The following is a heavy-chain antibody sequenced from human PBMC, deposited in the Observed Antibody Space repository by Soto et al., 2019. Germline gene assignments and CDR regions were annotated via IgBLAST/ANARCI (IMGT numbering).Heavy chain of an antibody. CDR3: AKVSRGVVVPAAKY. Sequence: EVQLLESGGGLVQPGGSLRLSCAASGFTFSSYGMSWVRQAPGKGLEWVSAVSSSGGTTNYAGSVKGRFTISRDNSKNTLYLQMTSRRAEDTAVYYCAKVSRGVVVPAAKYWGQGTLVTVSS. V-gene: IGHV3-23*01. CDR1: GFTFSSYG. CDR2: VSSSGGTT. D-gene: IGHD2-2*01. J-gene: IGHJ4*01.